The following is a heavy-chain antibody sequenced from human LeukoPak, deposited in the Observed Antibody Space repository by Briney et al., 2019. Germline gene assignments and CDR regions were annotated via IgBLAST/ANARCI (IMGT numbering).Heavy chain of an antibody. Sequence: GGSLRLSCAASGFVFDDYAMHWVRRAPGKGLEGVSGISWNSGSLAYAASVKGRFTISRDNAKNSLYRQMNSLRTEATALYYCARGLGGDQGYFDLWGRGTLATVSS. D-gene: IGHD3-10*01. J-gene: IGHJ2*01. CDR1: GFVFDDYA. V-gene: IGHV3-9*01. CDR3: ARGLGGDQGYFDL. CDR2: ISWNSGSL.